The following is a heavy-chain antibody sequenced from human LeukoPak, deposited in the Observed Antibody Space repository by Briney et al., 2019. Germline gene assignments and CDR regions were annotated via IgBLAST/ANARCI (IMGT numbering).Heavy chain of an antibody. CDR2: IYYSGST. V-gene: IGHV4-39*01. CDR1: GGSISSSSYY. D-gene: IGHD6-13*01. J-gene: IGHJ4*02. Sequence: SETLSLTCTVSGGSISSSSYYWGWIRQPPGKGLEWIGSIYYSGSTYYNPSLKSRVTISVDTSKNQFSLKLSSVTAADTAVYYCARLGYTIAAAGQDDYWGQGTLVTVSS. CDR3: ARLGYTIAAAGQDDY.